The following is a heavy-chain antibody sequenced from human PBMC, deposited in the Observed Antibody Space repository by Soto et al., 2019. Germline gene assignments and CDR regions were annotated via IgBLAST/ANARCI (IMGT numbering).Heavy chain of an antibody. CDR3: ARTPTTIFGVVIIAYFDY. V-gene: IGHV3-23*01. CDR2: ISGSGGST. CDR1: GFTFSSYA. Sequence: GSLRLSCAASGFTFSSYAMSWVRQAPGKGLEWVPAISGSGGSTYYADSVKGRFTISRDNSKNTLYLQMNSLRAEDTAVYYCARTPTTIFGVVIIAYFDYWGQGTLVTVSS. D-gene: IGHD3-3*01. J-gene: IGHJ4*02.